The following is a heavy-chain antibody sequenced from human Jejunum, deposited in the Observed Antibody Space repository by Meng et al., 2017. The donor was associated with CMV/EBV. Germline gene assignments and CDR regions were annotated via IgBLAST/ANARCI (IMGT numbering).Heavy chain of an antibody. Sequence: SCKASGYTFTGFYMHWVRQAPGPGGEWMGRINTHSGDTNYAQKFQGRVTMTRDASISTAYLDLSRLTSDDTAVYYCVRGLGVASTFWGQGTLVTVSS. CDR1: GYTFTGFY. D-gene: IGHD5-12*01. CDR2: INTHSGDT. CDR3: VRGLGVASTF. V-gene: IGHV1-2*06. J-gene: IGHJ4*02.